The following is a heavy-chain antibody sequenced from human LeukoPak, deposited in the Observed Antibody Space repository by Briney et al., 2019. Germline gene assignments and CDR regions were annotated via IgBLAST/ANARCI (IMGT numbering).Heavy chain of an antibody. J-gene: IGHJ4*02. D-gene: IGHD2-8*02. CDR3: AKCMSGTGVCLNFDS. CDR2: ISGSDSGT. V-gene: IGHV3-23*01. Sequence: PGGSLRLSCAASGFTFSTYAMSWVRQPPGKGLQWVSGISGSDSGTYYTDSVKGRFTISRDNSKNTVYLEIDNLRADDTAVYYCAKCMSGTGVCLNFDSWGQGILVTVSS. CDR1: GFTFSTYA.